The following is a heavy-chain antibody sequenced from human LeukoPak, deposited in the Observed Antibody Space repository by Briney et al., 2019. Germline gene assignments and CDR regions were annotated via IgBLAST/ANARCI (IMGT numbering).Heavy chain of an antibody. J-gene: IGHJ4*02. CDR2: LNWNGDNT. Sequence: GGSLRLSCAASGFTFNDHGMSWVRQAPGKGLEWVSALNWNGDNTGYADSVKGRFTISRDNAKKSLYLQMNNLTAEDTAYYYCAREEGPYFDCWGQGTLVTVSS. CDR3: AREEGPYFDC. CDR1: GFTFNDHG. V-gene: IGHV3-20*04.